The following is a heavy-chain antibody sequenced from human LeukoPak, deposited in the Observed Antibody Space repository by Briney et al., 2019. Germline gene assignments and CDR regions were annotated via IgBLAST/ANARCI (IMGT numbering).Heavy chain of an antibody. V-gene: IGHV4-4*02. CDR3: ARVLSGSNFDY. CDR1: GGSINSNNW. CDR2: IFHSGGT. Sequence: SGTLSLTCAVSGGSINSNNWWSWVRQPPEKGLEWIGEIFHSGGTNYNPSLKSRVTISVDKPKNQFSLKLSSVTAADTAVYYCARVLSGSNFDYWGQGTLVTVSS. D-gene: IGHD3-22*01. J-gene: IGHJ4*02.